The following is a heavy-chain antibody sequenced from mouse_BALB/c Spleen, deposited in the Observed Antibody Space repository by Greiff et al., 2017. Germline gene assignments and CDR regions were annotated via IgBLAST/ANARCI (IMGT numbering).Heavy chain of an antibody. D-gene: IGHD2-14*01. V-gene: IGHV1-80*01. J-gene: IGHJ3*01. CDR1: GYAFSSYW. Sequence: QVQLQQSGAELVRPGSSVKISCKASGYAFSSYWMNWVKQRPGQGLEWIGQIYPGDGDTNYNGKFKGKATLTADKSSSTAYMQLSSLTSEDSAVYYCARNYRYDVAWFAYWGQGTLVTVSA. CDR2: IYPGDGDT. CDR3: ARNYRYDVAWFAY.